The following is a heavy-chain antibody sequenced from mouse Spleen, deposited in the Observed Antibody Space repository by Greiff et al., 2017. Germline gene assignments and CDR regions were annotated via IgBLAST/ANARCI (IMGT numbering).Heavy chain of an antibody. J-gene: IGHJ2*01. CDR3: TPRGTEDYFDY. Sequence: VQLQQSGAELVRPGASVKLSCTASGFNIKDDYMHWVKQRPEQGLEWIGWIDPENGDTEYASKFQGKATITADTSSNTAYLQLSSLTSEDTAVSYCTPRGTEDYFDYWGQGTTLTVSS. D-gene: IGHD3-3*01. CDR1: GFNIKDDY. CDR2: IDPENGDT. V-gene: IGHV14-4*01.